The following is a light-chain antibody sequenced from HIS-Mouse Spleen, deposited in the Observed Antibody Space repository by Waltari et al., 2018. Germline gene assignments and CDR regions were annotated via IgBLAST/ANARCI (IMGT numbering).Light chain of an antibody. CDR3: CSYAGSSTWV. CDR2: EGS. V-gene: IGLV2-23*01. Sequence: QSALTQPASVSGSPGQSITISCTGTSSAVGSYNLVSWYQQHPGKAPKLSIYEGSTRPSGVSNRFSASKSGNTASLTISGLQAEDEADYYCCSYAGSSTWVFGGGTKLTVL. CDR1: SSAVGSYNL. J-gene: IGLJ3*02.